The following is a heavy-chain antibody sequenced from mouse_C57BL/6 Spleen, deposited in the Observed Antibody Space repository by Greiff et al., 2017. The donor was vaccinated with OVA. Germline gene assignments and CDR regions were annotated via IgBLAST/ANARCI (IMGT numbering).Heavy chain of an antibody. J-gene: IGHJ2*01. V-gene: IGHV1-61*01. D-gene: IGHD4-1*01. CDR2: IYPSDSET. Sequence: QVHVKQPGAELVRPGSSVKLSCKASGYTFTSYWMDWVKQRPGQGLEWIGNIYPSDSETHYNQKFKDKATLTVDKSSSTAYMQLSSLTSEDSAVYYCARGSWDVYYFDYWGQGTTLTVSS. CDR1: GYTFTSYW. CDR3: ARGSWDVYYFDY.